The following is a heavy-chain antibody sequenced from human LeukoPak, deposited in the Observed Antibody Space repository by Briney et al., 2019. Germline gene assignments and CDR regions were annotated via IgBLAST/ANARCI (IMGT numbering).Heavy chain of an antibody. J-gene: IGHJ3*02. Sequence: SETLSLTCTVSGGSISSYYWSWIRQPPGKRLEWIGYIYYSGSTNYNPSLKSRVTMLVDTSKNQFSLKLSSVTAADTAVYYCARYQTPIAAAGSRYAFDIWGQGTMVTVSS. V-gene: IGHV4-59*01. D-gene: IGHD6-13*01. CDR2: IYYSGST. CDR3: ARYQTPIAAAGSRYAFDI. CDR1: GGSISSYY.